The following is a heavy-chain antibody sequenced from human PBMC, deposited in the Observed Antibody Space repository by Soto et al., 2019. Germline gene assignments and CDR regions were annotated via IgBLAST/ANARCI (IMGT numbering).Heavy chain of an antibody. V-gene: IGHV4-59*01. J-gene: IGHJ3*02. CDR1: GGSISSYF. D-gene: IGHD1-26*01. CDR2: VFFSGTT. CDR3: ARGRGGTYDAFDI. Sequence: QVQLQESGPRLVKPSETLSLTCTVSGGSISSYFWSWIRQPPGEGLEWIGYVFFSGTTNYSPSLKSRVTMSLGTAKNQSSLNLTSVTAADTAVYYCARGRGGTYDAFDIWGQGTMVTVSS.